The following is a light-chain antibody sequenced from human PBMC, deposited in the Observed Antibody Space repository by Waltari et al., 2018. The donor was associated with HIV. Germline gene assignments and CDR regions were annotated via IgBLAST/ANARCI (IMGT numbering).Light chain of an antibody. CDR1: QSVHSRY. V-gene: IGKV3-20*01. Sequence: EIVLTQSPGTLSLSPGERATLSCRASQSVHSRYLAWYQQKLGQAPRLLIYGASTRATGIPDRFSGSGSGTDFTLTISRLEPEDFAVYYCQQSGSSPYTFGPG. J-gene: IGKJ2*01. CDR3: QQSGSSPYT. CDR2: GAS.